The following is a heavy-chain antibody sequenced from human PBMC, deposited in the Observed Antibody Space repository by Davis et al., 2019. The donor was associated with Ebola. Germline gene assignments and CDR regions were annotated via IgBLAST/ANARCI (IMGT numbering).Heavy chain of an antibody. Sequence: SVKVSCKASGGTFSSYAISWVRQAPGQGLEWMGGIIPIFGTANYAQKFQGRVTITADKSTSTAYMELSSLRSEDTAVYYCARDLRFLEWLSLPYYYYGMDVWGQGTTVTVSS. J-gene: IGHJ6*02. CDR1: GGTFSSYA. V-gene: IGHV1-69*06. D-gene: IGHD3-3*01. CDR2: IIPIFGTA. CDR3: ARDLRFLEWLSLPYYYYGMDV.